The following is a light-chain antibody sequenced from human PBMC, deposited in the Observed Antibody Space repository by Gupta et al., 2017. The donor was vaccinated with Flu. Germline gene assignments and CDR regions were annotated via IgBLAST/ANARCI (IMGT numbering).Light chain of an antibody. CDR2: EVS. CDR1: SSDIGGYHY. Sequence: QSALTQPASMSGSPGQSITISCTGTSSDIGGYHYVSWYQQHPGKAPKLILYEVSIRPSGVSHRFSGSKSGNTASLTISGLQAEDEADYYCSSYIHTSTRVFGGGTKLTVL. V-gene: IGLV2-14*01. CDR3: SSYIHTSTRV. J-gene: IGLJ3*02.